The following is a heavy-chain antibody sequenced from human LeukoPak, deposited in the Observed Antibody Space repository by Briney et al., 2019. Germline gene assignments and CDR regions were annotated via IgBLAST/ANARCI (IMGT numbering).Heavy chain of an antibody. D-gene: IGHD3-10*01. Sequence: PGGTLRLSCAASGFTFSSYAMHGLRQAPGKGLEGVAVMSNYGSNIFHVDSVKGRFTISRDISKNTLSLQMNTLSAEDTAVYNCARVYFSSSGSIYNWFDPWGQGTLVTVSS. CDR1: GFTFSSYA. CDR3: ARVYFSSSGSIYNWFDP. J-gene: IGHJ5*02. V-gene: IGHV3-30*04. CDR2: MSNYGSNI.